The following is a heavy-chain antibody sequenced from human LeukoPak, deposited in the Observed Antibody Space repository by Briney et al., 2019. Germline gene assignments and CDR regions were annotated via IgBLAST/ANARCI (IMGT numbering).Heavy chain of an antibody. CDR2: IYYSGST. CDR1: GGSISSYY. D-gene: IGHD3-10*01. CDR3: ACSPPMVRGVSAFDI. V-gene: IGHV4-59*01. J-gene: IGHJ3*02. Sequence: SETLSLTCTVSGGSISSYYWSWIRQPPGKGLEWIGYIYYSGSTNYNPSLKSRVTISVDTSKNQFSLKLSSVTAADTAVYYCACSPPMVRGVSAFDIWGQGTMVTVSS.